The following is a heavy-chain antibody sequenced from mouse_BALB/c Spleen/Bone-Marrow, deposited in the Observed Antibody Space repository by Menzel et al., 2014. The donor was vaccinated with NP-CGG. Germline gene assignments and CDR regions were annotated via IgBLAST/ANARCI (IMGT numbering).Heavy chain of an antibody. CDR3: ANYGSWYFAV. Sequence: EVQGVESGPSLVKPSQSLSLTCTVTGYSITSDYAWHWIRQFPGNTLEWMGYMTYSGSTSYNPSLKSRFSITRDTSKNQFFLQLTSVTTEDTATYYCANYGSWYFAVWGAGTTVTVSS. J-gene: IGHJ1*01. V-gene: IGHV3-2*02. D-gene: IGHD1-1*01. CDR2: MTYSGST. CDR1: GYSITSDYA.